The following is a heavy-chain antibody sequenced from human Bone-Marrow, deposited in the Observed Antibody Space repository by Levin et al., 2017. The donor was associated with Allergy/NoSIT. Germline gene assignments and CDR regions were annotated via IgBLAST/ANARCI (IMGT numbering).Heavy chain of an antibody. J-gene: IGHJ4*02. Sequence: GESLKISCAASGFTFSAFGMHWVRQAPGRGLEWVAVISYDGGHKFYADSVKGRFTISRDNSKNTHYLQMNSLRAEDTAVYYCTRDRGEWGQFYFDYWGQGILVTGSS. D-gene: IGHD1-26*01. V-gene: IGHV3-33*01. CDR3: TRDRGEWGQFYFDY. CDR1: GFTFSAFG. CDR2: ISYDGGHK.